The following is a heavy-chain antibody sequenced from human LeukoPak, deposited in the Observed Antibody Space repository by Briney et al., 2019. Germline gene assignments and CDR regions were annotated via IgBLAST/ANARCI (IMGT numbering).Heavy chain of an antibody. V-gene: IGHV3-30*02. D-gene: IGHD4-17*01. CDR2: IRYDGSNK. CDR3: ANLGDYGYYVWYYFDY. Sequence: PGGSLRLSCAASGFTFSSYGMHWVRQAPGKGLEWVAFIRYDGSNKYYADSVKGRFTISRDNSKNTLYLQMNSLRAEDTAVYYCANLGDYGYYVWYYFDYWGQGTLVTVSS. CDR1: GFTFSSYG. J-gene: IGHJ4*02.